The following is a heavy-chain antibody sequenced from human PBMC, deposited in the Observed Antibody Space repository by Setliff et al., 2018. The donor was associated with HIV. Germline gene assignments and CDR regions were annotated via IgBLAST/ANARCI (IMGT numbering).Heavy chain of an antibody. CDR1: GYTFTTSA. CDR2: SHTYNGNV. V-gene: IGHV1-18*01. D-gene: IGHD2-8*02. J-gene: IGHJ4*02. CDR3: ASEVSWSAFYFDS. Sequence: ASVKVSCKASGYTFTTSAISWVRQAPGQELQWMGWSHTYNGNVNYARKFRGRVTMTTDASTNTAFMELSNLRSDDTAIYYCASEVSWSAFYFDSWGQGTQVTVSS.